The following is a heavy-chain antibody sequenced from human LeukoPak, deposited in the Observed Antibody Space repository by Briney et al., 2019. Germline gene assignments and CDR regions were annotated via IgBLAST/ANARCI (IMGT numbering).Heavy chain of an antibody. V-gene: IGHV4-30-2*01. D-gene: IGHD2-2*01. J-gene: IGHJ6*02. Sequence: PSQTLSLTCTVSGGSISSGGYSWSWIRQPPGKGLEWIGYIYHSGNTYDNPSLKSRITLSIDRSKNQFSLKLSSVTAADTAVYYCASLVVVPPAIGPADYYGMDVWGQGTTVTVSS. CDR2: IYHSGNT. CDR1: GGSISSGGYS. CDR3: ASLVVVPPAIGPADYYGMDV.